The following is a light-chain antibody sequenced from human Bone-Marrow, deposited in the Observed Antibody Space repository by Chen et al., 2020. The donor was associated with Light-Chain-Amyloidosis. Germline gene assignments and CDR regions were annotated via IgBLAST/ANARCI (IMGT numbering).Light chain of an antibody. CDR2: RDT. CDR3: QSADSSGTYEVI. V-gene: IGLV3-25*03. CDR1: DLPTKY. Sequence: SYELTQPPSVSVSPGQTARITCSGDDLPTKYAYWYQQKPGQAPVLVIHRDTERPSGISERFAGSSAATTATLTISVVQAEYEADYHCQSADSSGTYEVIFGGGTKLTVL. J-gene: IGLJ2*01.